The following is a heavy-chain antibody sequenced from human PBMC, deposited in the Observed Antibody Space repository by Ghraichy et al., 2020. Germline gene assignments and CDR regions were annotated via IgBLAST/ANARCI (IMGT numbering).Heavy chain of an antibody. J-gene: IGHJ4*02. V-gene: IGHV4-59*01. CDR2: IYYSGST. CDR1: GGSISSYY. CDR3: ARTRNREGWPNFDY. D-gene: IGHD6-19*01. Sequence: SETLSLTCIVSGGSISSYYWSWIRQPPGKGLEWIGYIYYSGSTNYNPSLKSRVTISVDTSKNQFSLKLSSVTAADTAVYYCARTRNREGWPNFDYWGQGTLVTVSS.